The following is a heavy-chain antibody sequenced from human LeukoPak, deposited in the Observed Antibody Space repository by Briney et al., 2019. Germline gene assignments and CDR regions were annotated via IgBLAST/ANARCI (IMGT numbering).Heavy chain of an antibody. CDR2: ISGSGGST. V-gene: IGHV3-23*01. Sequence: GGSLRLSCAASGFTFSSYAMSWVRQAPGKGLEWASAISGSGGSTYYADSVKGRFTISRDNSKNTLYLQMNSLRAEDTAVYYCAKDEPLYGSGWYNFDYWGQGTLVTVSS. D-gene: IGHD6-19*01. J-gene: IGHJ4*02. CDR3: AKDEPLYGSGWYNFDY. CDR1: GFTFSSYA.